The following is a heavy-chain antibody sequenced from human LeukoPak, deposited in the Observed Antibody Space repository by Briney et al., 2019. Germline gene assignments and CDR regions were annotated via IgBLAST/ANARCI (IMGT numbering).Heavy chain of an antibody. CDR3: AKGGGLHNWFDP. D-gene: IGHD6-25*01. J-gene: IGHJ5*02. Sequence: GGSLRLSCAASGFTFSSYLMSWLRQAPAKGLDWVSAISGSGGSTYYADSVKGRFTISRDNSKNTLYLQMNSLRAEDTAVYYCAKGGGLHNWFDPWGQGTLVTVSS. CDR1: GFTFSSYL. CDR2: ISGSGGST. V-gene: IGHV3-23*01.